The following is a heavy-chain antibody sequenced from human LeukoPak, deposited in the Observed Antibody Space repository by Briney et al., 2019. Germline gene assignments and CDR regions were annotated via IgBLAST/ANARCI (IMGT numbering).Heavy chain of an antibody. CDR2: ISSSSSYI. Sequence: PGGSLRLSCAASGFTFSSYSMNWVRQAPGKGLEWVSSISSSSSYIYCADSVKGRFTISRDNAKNSLYLQMNSLRAEDTAVYYCARDGDSYGYTFAMYWGQGTLVTVSS. CDR3: ARDGDSYGYTFAMY. CDR1: GFTFSSYS. V-gene: IGHV3-21*01. J-gene: IGHJ4*02. D-gene: IGHD5-18*01.